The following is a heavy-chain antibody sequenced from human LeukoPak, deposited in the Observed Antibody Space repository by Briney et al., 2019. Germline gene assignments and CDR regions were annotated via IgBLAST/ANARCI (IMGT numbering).Heavy chain of an antibody. Sequence: GGSLRLSCAASGFTFSSYSMNWVRQAPGKGLEWVSSISSSSSYIYYADSVKGRFTISRDNAKNSLYLQMNSLRAEDTAVYYCARDCSGGSCYSADFDYWGQGTLVTVSS. D-gene: IGHD2-15*01. J-gene: IGHJ4*02. CDR2: ISSSSSYI. CDR3: ARDCSGGSCYSADFDY. V-gene: IGHV3-21*01. CDR1: GFTFSSYS.